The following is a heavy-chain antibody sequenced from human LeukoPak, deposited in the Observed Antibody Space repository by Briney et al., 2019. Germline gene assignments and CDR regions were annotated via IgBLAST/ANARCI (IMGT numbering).Heavy chain of an antibody. CDR2: INPDGTKK. D-gene: IGHD5-18*01. J-gene: IGHJ4*02. V-gene: IGHV3-7*01. Sequence: GGSLRLSCAASGFTFTSYWMTWVRQAPGKVLEWVANINPDGTKKTYVDSVKGRFTISRDNAENSLHLQMNSLRVEDTAVYYCASQPAVVDLDCWGQGTLVTVSS. CDR1: GFTFTSYW. CDR3: ASQPAVVDLDC.